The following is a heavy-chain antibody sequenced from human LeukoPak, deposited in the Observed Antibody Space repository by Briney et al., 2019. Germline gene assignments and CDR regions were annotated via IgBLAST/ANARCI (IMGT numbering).Heavy chain of an antibody. CDR2: MNVKTGAT. CDR1: GYTFTDYY. Sequence: GASVTVSCKASGYTFTDYYIHWVRQAPGHGLEWLGWMNVKTGATSSAQRFPGRFTMTRDTSIGTASMEFSSLTSDDTAVYYCARQSGTYWGLDYWGQGTLDTVSS. CDR3: ARQSGTYWGLDY. J-gene: IGHJ4*02. D-gene: IGHD1-26*01. V-gene: IGHV1-2*02.